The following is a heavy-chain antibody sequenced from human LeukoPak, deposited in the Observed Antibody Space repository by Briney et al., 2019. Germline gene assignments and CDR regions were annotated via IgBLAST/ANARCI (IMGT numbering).Heavy chain of an antibody. CDR2: IYTSGST. J-gene: IGHJ6*03. V-gene: IGHV4-4*07. CDR1: GGSISSYY. CDR3: ARDGRTYYDFWSGFSAPYYYMDV. D-gene: IGHD3-3*01. Sequence: SETLSLTCTVSGGSISSYYWSWIRQPAGKGLEWIGRIYTSGSTNYNPSLKSRVTMSVDTPKNQFSLKLSSVTAADTAVYYCARDGRTYYDFWSGFSAPYYYMDVWGKGTTVTVSS.